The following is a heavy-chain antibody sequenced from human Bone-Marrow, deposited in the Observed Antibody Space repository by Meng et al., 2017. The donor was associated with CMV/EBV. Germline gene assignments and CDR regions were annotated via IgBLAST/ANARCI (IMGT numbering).Heavy chain of an antibody. J-gene: IGHJ5*02. CDR1: GYTFTSYD. CDR3: ARGPDILVAVAAPGWLGP. Sequence: ASVKVSCKASGYTFTSYDINWVRQAPGRGLEWMGWMNPNSGTAGYAQKFRGRVSMTRDTSMSTAYMELTSLRSQDTAIYYCARGPDILVAVAAPGWLGPWGQGPRVTVYS. D-gene: IGHD2-15*01. V-gene: IGHV1-8*01. CDR2: MNPNSGTA.